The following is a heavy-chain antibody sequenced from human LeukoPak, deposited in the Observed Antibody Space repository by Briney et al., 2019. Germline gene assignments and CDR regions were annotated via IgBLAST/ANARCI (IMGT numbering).Heavy chain of an antibody. CDR2: IIPIFGSA. J-gene: IGHJ4*02. V-gene: IGHV1-69*13. CDR3: ASTPGKLWFGELSL. Sequence: ASVKVSCKASGYTFTGYYMHWVRQAPGQGLEWMGGIIPIFGSANYAQKFQGRVTIIADESTSTAYMELSSLRSEDTAVYYCASTPGKLWFGELSLWGQGTLVTVSS. CDR1: GYTFTGYY. D-gene: IGHD3-10*01.